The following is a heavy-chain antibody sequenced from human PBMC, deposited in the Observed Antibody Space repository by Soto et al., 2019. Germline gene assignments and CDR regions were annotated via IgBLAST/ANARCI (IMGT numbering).Heavy chain of an antibody. J-gene: IGHJ4*02. CDR3: XXEXSYAFYYGSGSSYYFDY. CDR2: IWYDGSNK. D-gene: IGHD3-10*01. Sequence: GSLRLSCAASGFTFSSYGMHWVRQAPGKGLEWVAVIWYDGSNKYYADSVKGRFTISRDNAKNSLYLQMNSLRAEDTAVYYCXXEXSYAFYYGSGSSYYFDYWGQGTLVTVSS. CDR1: GFTFSSYG. V-gene: IGHV3-33*01.